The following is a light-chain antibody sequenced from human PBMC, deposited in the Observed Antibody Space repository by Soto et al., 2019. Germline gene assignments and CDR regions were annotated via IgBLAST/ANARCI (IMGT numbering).Light chain of an antibody. V-gene: IGLV2-14*01. J-gene: IGLJ3*02. Sequence: QSARTQPASVSGSPGQSITISCTGSNSDIGGHNYVSWYQQHPGKVPKLMIFAVTNRPSGVSTRFSGSKSGNTASLTISGLQAEDEADYYCSSYTSSGPWVFGGGTKLTVL. CDR1: NSDIGGHNY. CDR3: SSYTSSGPWV. CDR2: AVT.